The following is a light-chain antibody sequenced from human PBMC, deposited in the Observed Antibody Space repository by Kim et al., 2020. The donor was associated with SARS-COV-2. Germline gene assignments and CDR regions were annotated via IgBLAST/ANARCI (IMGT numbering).Light chain of an antibody. CDR2: YDG. CDR1: NIGSKS. Sequence: SYELTQPPSVSVAPGQTDTITCGGANIGSKSVHWYQQKPGQAPVLVIHYDGQRPSGIPERSSGSNSGNTATLTISTVVDGDEADYSCQVWHTCTDCVFGG. J-gene: IGLJ3*02. V-gene: IGLV3-21*04. CDR3: QVWHTCTDCV.